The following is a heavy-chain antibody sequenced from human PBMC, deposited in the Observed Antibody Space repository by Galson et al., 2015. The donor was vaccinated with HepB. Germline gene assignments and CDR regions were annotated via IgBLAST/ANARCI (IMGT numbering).Heavy chain of an antibody. CDR2: ISGSTIYT. V-gene: IGHV3-11*06. CDR1: GFTFNKYA. J-gene: IGHJ4*02. D-gene: IGHD4-17*01. CDR3: ARVADADYGDHTHFDY. Sequence: SLRLSCAASGFTFNKYAMKWVRQAPGKGLEWISYISGSTIYTNYAGSVEGRFTISRDNAKNSLYLHLNSVTAEDTAVYYCARVADADYGDHTHFDYWGQGTLVTVSS.